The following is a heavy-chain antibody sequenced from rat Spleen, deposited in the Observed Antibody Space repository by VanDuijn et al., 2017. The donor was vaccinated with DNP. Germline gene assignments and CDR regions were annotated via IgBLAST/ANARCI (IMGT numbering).Heavy chain of an antibody. CDR1: GFSVTTYN. CDR3: TRDLNWGGFFDY. D-gene: IGHD5-1*01. CDR2: IWTGGST. J-gene: IGHJ2*01. V-gene: IGHV2-30*01. Sequence: QVRLRESGPGLVQPSHTLSLTCTVAGFSVTTYNVHWVRQPPGKGLEWLGVIWTGGSTEYNSALKSRLSISRDTSKSQVFLKMNSLQTEDIAIYYCTRDLNWGGFFDYWGQGVMVTVSS.